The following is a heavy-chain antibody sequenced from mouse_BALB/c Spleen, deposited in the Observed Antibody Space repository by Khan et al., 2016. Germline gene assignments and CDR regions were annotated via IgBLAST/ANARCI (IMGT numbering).Heavy chain of an antibody. V-gene: IGHV5-6-5*01. J-gene: IGHJ2*01. CDR1: GFTFSSYA. D-gene: IGHD2-1*01. CDR2: ISSGGST. Sequence: EVELVASGGGLVKPGGSLKLSCAASGFTFSSYAMSWVRQTPEKRLEWVASISSGGSTYYPDSVKGRFTISRDNARNILYLQMSSLRSEDTAMYYCARGGNYYFDYWGQGTTLTVSS. CDR3: ARGGNYYFDY.